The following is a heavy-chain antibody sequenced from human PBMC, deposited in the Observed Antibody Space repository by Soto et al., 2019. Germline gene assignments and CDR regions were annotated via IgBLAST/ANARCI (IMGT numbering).Heavy chain of an antibody. V-gene: IGHV3-13*01. D-gene: IGHD2-15*01. CDR1: GFTFSSYD. CDR2: IGTAGDT. CDR3: ARAAAARYCCFGSCYFSGSIDF. J-gene: IGHJ4*02. Sequence: GGSLRLSCAASGFTFSSYDMHWVRQATGKGLEWVSAIGTAGDTYYPGSVKGRFTIPRENAKNSLYLQMNSLRAGDTAVYYCARAAAARYCCFGSCYFSGSIDFSGKGPLVTVSS.